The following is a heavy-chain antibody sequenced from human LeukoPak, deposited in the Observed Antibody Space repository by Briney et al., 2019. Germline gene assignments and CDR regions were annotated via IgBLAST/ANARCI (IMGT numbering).Heavy chain of an antibody. J-gene: IGHJ4*02. CDR1: GYTFTGYY. CDR3: ARVDLLAGYYFFDY. V-gene: IGHV1-18*04. D-gene: IGHD3-9*01. Sequence: ASVKVSCKASGYTFTGYYMHWVRQAPGQGLEWVGWIRGDNGNTNYAQKFQGRVTMTTETSTSTAYMELGSLGSDETAVYYCARVDLLAGYYFFDYWGQGTLVTVSS. CDR2: IRGDNGNT.